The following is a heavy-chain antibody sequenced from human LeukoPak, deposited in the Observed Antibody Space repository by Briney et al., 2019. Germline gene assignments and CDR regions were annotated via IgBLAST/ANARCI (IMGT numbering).Heavy chain of an antibody. CDR1: GGSISSGGYY. CDR2: IYYSGST. CDR3: ARDQPESRRWLLGGSGPMSAFDI. V-gene: IGHV4-61*08. D-gene: IGHD3-22*01. J-gene: IGHJ3*02. Sequence: SETQSLTCTVSGGSISSGGYYWSWIRQPPGKGLEWIGYIYYSGSTNYNPSLKSRVTISVDTSKNQFSLKLSSVTAADTAVYYCARDQPESRRWLLGGSGPMSAFDIWGQGTMVTVSS.